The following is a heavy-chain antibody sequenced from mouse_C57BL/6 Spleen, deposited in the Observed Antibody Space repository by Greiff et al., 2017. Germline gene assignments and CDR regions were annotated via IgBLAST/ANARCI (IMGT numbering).Heavy chain of an antibody. CDR2: IDPEDGET. D-gene: IGHD1-1*01. V-gene: IGHV14-2*01. CDR1: GFNIKDYY. CDR3: ARDPPVLATVVERSWDD. J-gene: IGHJ4*01. Sequence: VQLQQSGAELVKPGASVKLSCTASGFNIKDYYMHWVKQRTEQGLEWIGRIDPEDGETKYAPNFPGKATITADTSSNTAYMQLSSLTSEDTAVYYCARDPPVLATVVERSWDDWGQGTSVTVSS.